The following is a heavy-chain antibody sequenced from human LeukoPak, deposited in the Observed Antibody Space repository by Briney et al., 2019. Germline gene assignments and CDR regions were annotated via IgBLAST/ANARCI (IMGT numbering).Heavy chain of an antibody. CDR2: IYPGDSDT. D-gene: IGHD6-13*01. V-gene: IGHV5-51*01. CDR1: GXSFNTYC. Sequence: GESLKISFKGSGXSFNTYCIAWVRQMPGKGLEWMGIIYPGDSDTKYSPSFQGQVTISADNSISTAYLQWSSLKASDTAMYYCARHSSSWCYFDYWGQGTLVTVSS. J-gene: IGHJ4*02. CDR3: ARHSSSWCYFDY.